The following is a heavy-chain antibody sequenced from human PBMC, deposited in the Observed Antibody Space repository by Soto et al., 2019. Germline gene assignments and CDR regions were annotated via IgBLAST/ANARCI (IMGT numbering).Heavy chain of an antibody. CDR3: ARTHSGSYYSVFNY. Sequence: ETLSLTCVVSNFSISSGYYWGWIRQSPGKGLEWIASIYRSGTTSYNPSLKSRVTISVDPSKNQFSLMLTAVTAADTAVYYCARTHSGSYYSVFNYWGRGSLVTVSS. D-gene: IGHD1-26*01. CDR1: NFSISSGYY. V-gene: IGHV4-38-2*01. CDR2: IYRSGTT. J-gene: IGHJ4*02.